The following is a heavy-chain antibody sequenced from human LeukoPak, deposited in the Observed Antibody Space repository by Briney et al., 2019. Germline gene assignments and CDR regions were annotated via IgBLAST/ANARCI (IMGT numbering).Heavy chain of an antibody. J-gene: IGHJ4*02. V-gene: IGHV3-30*18. Sequence: GGSLRLSCAASGFTFTTYGLHWVRQAPGKGLEWVAAIASNGGSEYYADSVKGRFTISRDNPKNTLFLQMNSLRPDDTAVYYCAKRGHYSINWYHYFDYWGQGTLVTVSS. D-gene: IGHD6-13*01. CDR2: IASNGGSE. CDR1: GFTFTTYG. CDR3: AKRGHYSINWYHYFDY.